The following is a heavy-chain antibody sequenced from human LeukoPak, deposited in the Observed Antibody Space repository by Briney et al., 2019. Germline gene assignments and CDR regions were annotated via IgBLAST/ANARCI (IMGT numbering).Heavy chain of an antibody. D-gene: IGHD3-22*01. J-gene: IGHJ4*02. CDR1: GFTFSNYW. CDR3: ARRVIVVGLDY. Sequence: PGGSLRLSCAASGFTFSNYWMHWVRQAPGKGLEWVSYISRSGSIIYYADSVKGRFTISRDNAKNSLYLQMNSLRAEDTAVYYCARRVIVVGLDYWGQGTLVTVSS. V-gene: IGHV3-48*04. CDR2: ISRSGSII.